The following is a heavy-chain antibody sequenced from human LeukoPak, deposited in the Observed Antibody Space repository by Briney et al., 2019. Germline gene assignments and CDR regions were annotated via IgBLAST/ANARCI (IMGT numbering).Heavy chain of an antibody. CDR3: ARGAAAVYYFDY. CDR1: GGSISSGDYY. D-gene: IGHD6-13*01. V-gene: IGHV4-30-4*01. J-gene: IGHJ4*02. Sequence: PSQTLSLTCTVSGGSISSGDYYWSWIRQPPGKGLEWIGYIYHSGSTYYNPSLKSRVTISVDRSKNQFSLKLSSVTAADTAVYYCARGAAAVYYFDYWGQGTLVTVSS. CDR2: IYHSGST.